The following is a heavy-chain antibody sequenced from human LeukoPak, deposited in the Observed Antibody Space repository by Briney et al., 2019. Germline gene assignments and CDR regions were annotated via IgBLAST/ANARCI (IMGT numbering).Heavy chain of an antibody. D-gene: IGHD1-7*01. Sequence: KPSETLSLTCAVYGGSFSGYYWSWIRQPPGKGLEWIGEINHSGSTNYNPSLKSRVTISVDTSENQFSLKLSSVTAADTAVYYCARGPGVTATIGFDYWGQGTLVTVSS. CDR1: GGSFSGYY. CDR2: INHSGST. CDR3: ARGPGVTATIGFDY. V-gene: IGHV4-34*01. J-gene: IGHJ4*02.